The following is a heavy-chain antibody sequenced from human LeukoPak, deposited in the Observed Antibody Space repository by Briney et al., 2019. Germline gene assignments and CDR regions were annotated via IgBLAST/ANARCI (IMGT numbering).Heavy chain of an antibody. Sequence: ASVKVSCKASGYTFTSYAMHWVRQAPGQRLEWMGWINAGNGNTKYSQKFQGRVTITRDTSASTAYMELRSLRSDDTAVYYCARDLSITIFGVVIYYMDVWGKGTTVTVSS. CDR2: INAGNGNT. J-gene: IGHJ6*03. CDR3: ARDLSITIFGVVIYYMDV. CDR1: GYTFTSYA. V-gene: IGHV1-3*01. D-gene: IGHD3-3*01.